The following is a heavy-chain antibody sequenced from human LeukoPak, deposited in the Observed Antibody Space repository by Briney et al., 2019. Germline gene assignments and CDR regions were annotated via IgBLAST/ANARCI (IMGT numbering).Heavy chain of an antibody. D-gene: IGHD3-3*01. Sequence: SQTLSLTCTVSGGSISSGDYYWSWIGQPPGKGLEWIGYIYYSGSTYYNPSLKSRVTISVDTSKNQFSLKLSSVTAADTAVYYCARSTHDFWSGYLFDFDYWGQGTLVTVSS. CDR1: GGSISSGDYY. CDR3: ARSTHDFWSGYLFDFDY. CDR2: IYYSGST. J-gene: IGHJ4*02. V-gene: IGHV4-30-4*01.